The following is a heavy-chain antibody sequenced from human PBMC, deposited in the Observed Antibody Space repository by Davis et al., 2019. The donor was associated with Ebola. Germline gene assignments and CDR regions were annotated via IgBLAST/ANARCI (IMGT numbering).Heavy chain of an antibody. J-gene: IGHJ6*04. V-gene: IGHV3-30-3*01. CDR2: ISYDGSNK. CDR3: ARSGLSFGVVKYHYGMDV. CDR1: GFTFSTYA. Sequence: GGSLRLSCAASGFTFSTYAMTWVRQAPGKGLEWVAVISYDGSNKYYADSVKGRFTISRDNSKKTLYLQMNSLRAEDTAVYYCARSGLSFGVVKYHYGMDVWGKGTTVTVSS. D-gene: IGHD3-3*01.